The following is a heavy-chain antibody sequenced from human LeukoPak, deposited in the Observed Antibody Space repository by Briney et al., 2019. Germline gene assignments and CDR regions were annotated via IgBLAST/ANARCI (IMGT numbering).Heavy chain of an antibody. V-gene: IGHV3-23*01. J-gene: IGHJ4*02. CDR1: GFTFSSYA. CDR2: TSGSGVST. D-gene: IGHD3-10*01. CDR3: AKQGWFGELFDY. Sequence: GGSLRLSCAASGFTFSSYAMSWVRQAPGKGLEWVSATSGSGVSTYYADSVKGRFTISRDNSKNTLYLQMNSLRAEDTAVYYCAKQGWFGELFDYWGQGTLVTVSS.